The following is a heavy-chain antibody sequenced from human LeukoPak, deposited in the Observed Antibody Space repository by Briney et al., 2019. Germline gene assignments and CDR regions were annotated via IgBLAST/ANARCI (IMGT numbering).Heavy chain of an antibody. CDR2: IASDGSST. V-gene: IGHV3-74*01. CDR3: ARGRPHGNDY. D-gene: IGHD4-23*01. CDR1: GFTFSSHW. J-gene: IGHJ4*02. Sequence: GGSLRLSCAASGFTFSSHWMNWVRQAPGKGLVWVSRIASDGSSTTYADSVRGRFSISRDNAKNTLYLQMNSLRVEDTAVYYCARGRPHGNDYWGQGTLVTVSS.